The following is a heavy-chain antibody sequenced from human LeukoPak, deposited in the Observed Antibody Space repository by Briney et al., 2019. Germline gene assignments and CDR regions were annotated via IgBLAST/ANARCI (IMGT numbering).Heavy chain of an antibody. CDR1: GGSISSYY. CDR3: ARDPGDY. D-gene: IGHD3-10*01. V-gene: IGHV4-59*01. CDR2: IYYSGST. Sequence: SETLSLTCTVSGGSISSYYWSWIRQPPGKGLEWIGYIYYSGSTNYNPSLKSRVTISVDTSKNQFSLKLSSVTAADTAVYYCARDPGDYWGQGTLVTVSS. J-gene: IGHJ4*02.